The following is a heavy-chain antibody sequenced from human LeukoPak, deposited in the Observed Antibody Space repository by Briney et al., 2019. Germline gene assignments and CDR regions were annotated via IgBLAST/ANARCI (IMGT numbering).Heavy chain of an antibody. CDR2: TYYRSTWYN. D-gene: IGHD2-2*01. CDR1: GDSVSSNSVT. J-gene: IGHJ5*02. V-gene: IGHV6-1*01. CDR3: ARRLTQYDCFDP. Sequence: SQTLSLTCAISGDSVSSNSVTWNWIRQSPSRGLEWLGRTYYRSTWYNDYAVSVRGRITVNPGTSKNQFSLYLNSVTPEDTAVYYCARRLTQYDCFDPWGQGILVTVSS.